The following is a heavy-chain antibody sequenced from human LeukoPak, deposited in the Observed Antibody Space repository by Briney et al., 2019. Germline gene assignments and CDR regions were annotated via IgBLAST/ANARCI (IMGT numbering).Heavy chain of an antibody. Sequence: SETLSLTCAVYGGSFSGYYWSWIRQPPGKGLEWIGEINHSGSANYNPSLKSRITISVDTSKNQFSLKLSFVTAADTAVYYCARGRGSTRYYYGSGSYYYWGQGTLVTVSS. J-gene: IGHJ4*02. V-gene: IGHV4-34*01. CDR2: INHSGSA. CDR3: ARGRGSTRYYYGSGSYYY. D-gene: IGHD3-10*01. CDR1: GGSFSGYY.